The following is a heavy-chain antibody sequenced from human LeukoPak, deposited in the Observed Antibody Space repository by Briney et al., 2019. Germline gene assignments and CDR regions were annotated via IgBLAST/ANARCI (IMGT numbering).Heavy chain of an antibody. D-gene: IGHD3-22*01. CDR2: INPNSGGT. CDR1: GYTFTGYY. CDR3: AGSQDYYDSSGYQYYFDY. Sequence: ASVKDSCKASGYTFTGYYMHWVRQAPGQGLEWMGRINPNSGGTNYAQKFQGRVTMTRDTSISTAYMELSRLRSDDTAVYYCAGSQDYYDSSGYQYYFDYWGQGTLVTVSS. V-gene: IGHV1-2*06. J-gene: IGHJ4*02.